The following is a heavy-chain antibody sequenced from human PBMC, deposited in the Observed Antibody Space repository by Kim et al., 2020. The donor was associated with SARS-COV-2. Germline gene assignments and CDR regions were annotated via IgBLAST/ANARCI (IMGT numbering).Heavy chain of an antibody. Sequence: QKFQGRVTITADESTSTAYMELSSLRSEDTAVYYCARGGADTGYYYYMDVWGKGTTVTVSS. D-gene: IGHD5-18*01. V-gene: IGHV1-69*01. CDR3: ARGGADTGYYYYMDV. J-gene: IGHJ6*03.